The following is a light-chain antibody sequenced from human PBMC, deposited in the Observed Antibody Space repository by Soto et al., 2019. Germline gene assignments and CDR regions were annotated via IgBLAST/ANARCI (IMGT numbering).Light chain of an antibody. CDR3: QQYDNLIT. V-gene: IGKV1-33*01. CDR1: QDIRNY. Sequence: DIQMTQSPSSLSASVVDRVTITFQASQDIRNYLNWYQQKPGKAPKLLLFDASNLETGVPSRFSGSGSGTDFTFTISSLQTEDVATYYCQQYDNLITFGQGTRLEIK. J-gene: IGKJ5*01. CDR2: DAS.